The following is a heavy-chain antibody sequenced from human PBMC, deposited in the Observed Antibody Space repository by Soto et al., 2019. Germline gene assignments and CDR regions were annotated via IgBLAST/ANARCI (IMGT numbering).Heavy chain of an antibody. CDR3: AKAGPYYYYGMDV. CDR2: INQDGSEK. CDR1: GFTFSNYW. D-gene: IGHD2-8*02. V-gene: IGHV3-7*03. Sequence: PGGSLRLSCAASGFTFSNYWMSWVRQAPGKGLEWVANINQDGSEKYYVDSVKGRFTISRDNAKNSLYPQMNSLRAEDTAVYYCAKAGPYYYYGMDVWGQGTTVTVSS. J-gene: IGHJ6*02.